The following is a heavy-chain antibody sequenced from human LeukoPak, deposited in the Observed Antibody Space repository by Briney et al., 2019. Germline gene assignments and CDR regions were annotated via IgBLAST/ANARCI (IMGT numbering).Heavy chain of an antibody. CDR2: IDPSCSYT. J-gene: IGHJ4*02. V-gene: IGHV5-10-1*01. D-gene: IGHD5-24*01. CDR3: ARLPVRGEGYKLDY. CDR1: GYSFTNYW. Sequence: GESLKISCMGSGYSFTNYWITWVRQMPGEGLEWMGRIDPSCSYTNYSPSFQGHVTISADKSISTAYLQWSSLKASDTAMYYCARLPVRGEGYKLDYWGQGTLVTVSS.